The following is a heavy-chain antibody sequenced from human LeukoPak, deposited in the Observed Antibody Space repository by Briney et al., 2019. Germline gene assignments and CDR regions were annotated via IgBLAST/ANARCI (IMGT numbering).Heavy chain of an antibody. Sequence: AGSLRLSCAASRFTFDDYPMHWVRQGPGKGLEWLSLISGDGATTYYADSVKGRFTISRDNIKNSLYLQMNSLRTEDTALYYCAKDYYWGQGTLVTVSS. CDR3: AKDYY. CDR1: RFTFDDYP. J-gene: IGHJ4*02. V-gene: IGHV3-43*02. CDR2: ISGDGATT.